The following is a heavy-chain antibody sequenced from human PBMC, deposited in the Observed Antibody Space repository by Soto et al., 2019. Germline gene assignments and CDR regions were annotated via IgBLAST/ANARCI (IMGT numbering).Heavy chain of an antibody. V-gene: IGHV4-34*01. J-gene: IGHJ4*02. CDR2: INHSGST. D-gene: IGHD3-16*02. Sequence: SETLSLTCAVSGVSLINNNWSSVRQPLGKGLEWIGEINHSGSTNYNPSLKSRVTISVDTSKNQFSLKLSSVTAADTAVYYCARGKLSDYVWGSYRYHFDYWGQGTVVTVSS. CDR3: ARGKLSDYVWGSYRYHFDY. CDR1: GVSLINNN.